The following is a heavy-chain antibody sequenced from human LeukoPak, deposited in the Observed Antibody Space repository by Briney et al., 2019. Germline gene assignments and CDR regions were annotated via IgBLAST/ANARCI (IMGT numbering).Heavy chain of an antibody. D-gene: IGHD3-22*01. Sequence: SETLSLTCTVPGGSISSSSYYWGWIRQPPGKGLEWIGSIYYSGSTYYNPSLKSRVTISVDTSKNQFSLKLSSVTAADTAVYYCARVSRNYYDSSGYYYANWFDPWGQGTLVTVSS. CDR1: GGSISSSSYY. V-gene: IGHV4-39*01. CDR2: IYYSGST. J-gene: IGHJ5*02. CDR3: ARVSRNYYDSSGYYYANWFDP.